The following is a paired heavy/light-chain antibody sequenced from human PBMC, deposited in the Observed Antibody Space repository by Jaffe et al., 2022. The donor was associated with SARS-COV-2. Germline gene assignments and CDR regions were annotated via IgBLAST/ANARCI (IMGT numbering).Heavy chain of an antibody. V-gene: IGHV3-23*01. Sequence: EVQLLESGGGLVQPGGSLRLSCAASGFTFSSYAMSWVRQAPGKGLEWVSAISGSGGSTYYADSVKGRFTISRDNSKNTLYLQMNSLRAEDTAVYYCAIMGGNSHYYYGMDVWGQGTTVTVSS. CDR1: GFTFSSYA. CDR2: ISGSGGST. J-gene: IGHJ6*02. D-gene: IGHD2-21*02. CDR3: AIMGGNSHYYYGMDV.
Light chain of an antibody. J-gene: IGKJ2*01. CDR1: QSVSSSY. CDR2: GAS. Sequence: EIVMTQSPATLSLSPGERATLSCRASQSVSSSYLSWYQQKPGQAPRLLIYGASTRATGIPARFSGSGSGTDFTLTISSLQPEDFAVYYCQQDYNLPYTFGQGTKLEIK. CDR3: QQDYNLPYT. V-gene: IGKV3D-7*01.